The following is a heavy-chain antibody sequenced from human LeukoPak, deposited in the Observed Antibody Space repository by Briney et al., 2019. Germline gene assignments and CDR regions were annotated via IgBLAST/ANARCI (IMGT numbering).Heavy chain of an antibody. J-gene: IGHJ4*02. Sequence: PGASLRLSCAASGFTFSSYAMSWVRQAPGKGLEWVSAISGSGGSTYYADSVKGRFTISRDNSKNTLYLQLNSLRAEDTAVYYCAKENSPNYISFGGCLSPLFAYWGQGTLVTVSS. CDR2: ISGSGGST. D-gene: IGHD3-16*01. CDR1: GFTFSSYA. CDR3: AKENSPNYISFGGCLSPLFAY. V-gene: IGHV3-23*01.